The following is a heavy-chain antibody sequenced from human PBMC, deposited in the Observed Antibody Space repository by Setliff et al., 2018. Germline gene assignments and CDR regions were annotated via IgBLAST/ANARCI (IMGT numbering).Heavy chain of an antibody. CDR1: GGSFSGYQ. Sequence: PSETLSLTCAVYGGSFSGYQWSRIRQPPGKGLEWIGEINHSGSTNYNPSLKSRVSISVEKSRNQFSLKLRSVTAADTAVYYCARLSWDGLRYYGLDVWGQGATVTVSS. CDR3: ARLSWDGLRYYGLDV. CDR2: INHSGST. V-gene: IGHV4-34*01. D-gene: IGHD3-10*01. J-gene: IGHJ6*02.